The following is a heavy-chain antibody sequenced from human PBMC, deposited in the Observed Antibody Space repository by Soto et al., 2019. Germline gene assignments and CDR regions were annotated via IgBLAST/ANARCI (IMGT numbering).Heavy chain of an antibody. CDR3: ARYKSDIEMPTIYYFDY. CDR2: IYNSGST. J-gene: IGHJ4*02. CDR1: RGSITSSGYY. D-gene: IGHD5-12*01. V-gene: IGHV4-31*03. Sequence: SETLSLTCSVSRGSITSSGYYWSWIRQHPGKGLEWIGDIYNSGSTHYNPSLKSRVSILLDTSKNQFSLKLTSVNAADTAVYYCARYKSDIEMPTIYYFDYWGQGTVVTVSS.